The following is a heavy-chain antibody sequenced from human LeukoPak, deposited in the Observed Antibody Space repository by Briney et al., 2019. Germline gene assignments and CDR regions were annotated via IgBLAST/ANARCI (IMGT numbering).Heavy chain of an antibody. D-gene: IGHD6-13*01. Sequence: SQTLSLTCAISGDSVSSNSAAWNWIRQSPSRGLEWLGRTYYRSKWYNDYAVSVKSRITINPDTSKNQFSLQLNSVTPEDTAVYYCARSSGSSSWYGRDWFDPWGQGTLVTVSS. CDR2: TYYRSKWYN. CDR3: ARSSGSSSWYGRDWFDP. V-gene: IGHV6-1*01. J-gene: IGHJ5*02. CDR1: GDSVSSNSAA.